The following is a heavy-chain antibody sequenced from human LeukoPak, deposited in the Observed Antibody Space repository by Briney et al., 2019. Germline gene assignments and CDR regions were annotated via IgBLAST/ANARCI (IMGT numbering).Heavy chain of an antibody. V-gene: IGHV3-13*05. CDR3: ARGNVSGWAFDY. CDR2: ISTTGGP. D-gene: IGHD3-10*01. J-gene: IGHJ4*02. Sequence: GGSLRLSCAASGFPFRNYDMHWVRQPTGRGLEWVSGISTTGGPYYPDSVKGRFTISRENGKNSLYLQMNSLRVGDTAVYYCARGNVSGWAFDYWGQGTLVTVSS. CDR1: GFPFRNYD.